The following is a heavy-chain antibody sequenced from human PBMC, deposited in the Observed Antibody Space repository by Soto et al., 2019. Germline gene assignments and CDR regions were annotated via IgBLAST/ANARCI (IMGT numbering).Heavy chain of an antibody. D-gene: IGHD2-21*02. Sequence: PSETLSLTCTVSGGSISSSSYYWGWIRQPPGKGLEWIGSIYYSGSTYYNPSLKSRVTISVDTSKNQFSLRAEDTAVYYCARPPVPYCGGDCYSFGYYYYGMDVWGQGTTVTVSS. CDR1: GGSISSSSYY. CDR2: IYYSGST. V-gene: IGHV4-39*01. J-gene: IGHJ6*02. CDR3: ARPPVPYCGGDCYSFGYYYYGMDV.